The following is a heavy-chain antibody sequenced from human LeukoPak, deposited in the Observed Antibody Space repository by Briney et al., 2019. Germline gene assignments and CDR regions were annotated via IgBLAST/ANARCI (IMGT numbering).Heavy chain of an antibody. Sequence: GGFLRLSCAASGFTFSSYWMHWVRQAPGKGLVWVSRINSDGSSTSYADSVKGRFTISRDNAKNTLYLQMNSLRAEDTAVYYCARLTSGSYPYYYYGMDVWGQGTTVTVSS. CDR3: ARLTSGSYPYYYYGMDV. J-gene: IGHJ6*02. CDR1: GFTFSSYW. V-gene: IGHV3-74*01. CDR2: INSDGSST. D-gene: IGHD1-26*01.